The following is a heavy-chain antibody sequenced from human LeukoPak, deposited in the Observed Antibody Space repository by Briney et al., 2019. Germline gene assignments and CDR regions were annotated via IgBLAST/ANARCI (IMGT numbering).Heavy chain of an antibody. Sequence: GGSLRLSCGGSGFTFGEYTLNWVRQAPGKGLEWVGLIRSKAYGGTTEYAASVKGRFTISRDDSKSIAYLQMNSLKTEDTAVYYCIRASSYYDILTPRGFLFDYWGQGTLVTVSS. CDR1: GFTFGEYT. J-gene: IGHJ4*02. CDR2: IRSKAYGGTT. CDR3: IRASSYYDILTPRGFLFDY. V-gene: IGHV3-49*04. D-gene: IGHD3-9*01.